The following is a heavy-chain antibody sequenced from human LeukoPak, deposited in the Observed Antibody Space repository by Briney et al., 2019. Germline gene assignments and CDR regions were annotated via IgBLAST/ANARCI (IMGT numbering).Heavy chain of an antibody. Sequence: GGSLRLSCAASGFTFSSYDTHRVRQATGKGLEWVSGIGTAGDIYYSGSVQGRFTISREDAKNSLYLQMNSLRAGDTAVYYCVRDRSRYHMDVWGKGTTVTISS. J-gene: IGHJ6*03. CDR2: IGTAGDI. CDR3: VRDRSRYHMDV. CDR1: GFTFSSYD. V-gene: IGHV3-13*01. D-gene: IGHD6-13*01.